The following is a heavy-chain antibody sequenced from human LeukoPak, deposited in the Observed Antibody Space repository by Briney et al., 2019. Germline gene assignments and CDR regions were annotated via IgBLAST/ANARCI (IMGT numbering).Heavy chain of an antibody. Sequence: ASVKVSCKAAGYTFTGYYMFWVRQAPGQGLEWMGGINPNSGGTNYAQKFQGRVTMTRDTSISTAYMELSRLRSDDTAVYYCARGYCSGGSCDSVENWFDPWGQGTLVTVSS. J-gene: IGHJ5*02. D-gene: IGHD2-15*01. V-gene: IGHV1-2*02. CDR3: ARGYCSGGSCDSVENWFDP. CDR2: INPNSGGT. CDR1: GYTFTGYY.